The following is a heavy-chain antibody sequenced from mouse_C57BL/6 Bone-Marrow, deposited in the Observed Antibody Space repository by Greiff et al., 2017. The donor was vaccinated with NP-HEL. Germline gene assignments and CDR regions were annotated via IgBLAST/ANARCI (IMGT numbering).Heavy chain of an antibody. Sequence: QVQLQQSGAELVRPGASVTLSCKASGYTFTDYEMHWVKQTPVHGLEWIGAIDPETGGTAYNQKFKGKAILTVDKSSSTAYMDLRSLTSEDSAVYYCTGGCYDYDGFAYWGQVTLVTVAA. D-gene: IGHD2-4*01. J-gene: IGHJ3*01. CDR3: TGGCYDYDGFAY. CDR2: IDPETGGT. V-gene: IGHV1-15*01. CDR1: GYTFTDYE.